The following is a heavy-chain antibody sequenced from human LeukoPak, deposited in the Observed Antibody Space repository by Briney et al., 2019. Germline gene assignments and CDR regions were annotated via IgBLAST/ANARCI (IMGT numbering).Heavy chain of an antibody. Sequence: PGGSLRLSCAASGFTFRSYGMHWVRQAPGKGLEWVAFISNEGSNKYNADSLKGRCTISRDNSKNVLYVQMNSMRSEDTAVYYCARGRGSNYVYYFDYWGQGTLVTVSS. CDR2: ISNEGSNK. V-gene: IGHV3-30*03. J-gene: IGHJ4*02. CDR1: GFTFRSYG. CDR3: ARGRGSNYVYYFDY. D-gene: IGHD4-11*01.